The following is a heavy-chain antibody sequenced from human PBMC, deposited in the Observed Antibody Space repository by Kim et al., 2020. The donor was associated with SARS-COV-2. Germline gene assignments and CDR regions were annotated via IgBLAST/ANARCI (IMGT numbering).Heavy chain of an antibody. D-gene: IGHD3-10*01. V-gene: IGHV1-3*01. J-gene: IGHJ3*02. CDR3: ARGVPGSNAFDI. Sequence: KYSQKCQGRVTITRDTAASTAYMELSSLRSEDTSVYYCARGVPGSNAFDIWGQGKMVTVSS.